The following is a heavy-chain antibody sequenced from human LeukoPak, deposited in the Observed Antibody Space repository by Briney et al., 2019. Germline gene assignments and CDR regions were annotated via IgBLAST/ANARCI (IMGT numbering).Heavy chain of an antibody. CDR1: GGSFSGYY. CDR3: AGDYGATEGVGH. V-gene: IGHV4-34*01. D-gene: IGHD4-17*01. Sequence: PSETLSLTCAVYGGSFSGYYWSWIRQPPGKGLEWIGEINHSGSTNYNPSLKSRVTISVDTSKNQFSLKLSSVTAADTAVYYCAGDYGATEGVGHWGQGTLVTVSS. CDR2: INHSGST. J-gene: IGHJ4*02.